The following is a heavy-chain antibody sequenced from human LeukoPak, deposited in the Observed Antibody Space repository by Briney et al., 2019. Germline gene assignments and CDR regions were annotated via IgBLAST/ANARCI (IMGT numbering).Heavy chain of an antibody. J-gene: IGHJ4*02. V-gene: IGHV4-38-2*02. CDR1: GYSISSGYF. CDR2: IYQSETA. CDR3: ATQIDSSSAFDY. Sequence: SETLSLTCTVSGYSISSGYFWGWMRQPPGKGLEWIGSIYQSETAHYNPSLKSRVTISVDTSKNQFSLKLSSVTAADTAVYYCATQIDSSSAFDYWGQGTLVTVSS. D-gene: IGHD6-6*01.